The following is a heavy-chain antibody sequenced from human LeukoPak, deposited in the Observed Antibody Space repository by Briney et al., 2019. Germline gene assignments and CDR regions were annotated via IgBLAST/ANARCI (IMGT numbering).Heavy chain of an antibody. D-gene: IGHD6-13*01. CDR3: ARGGAAAGTRGNDF. J-gene: IGHJ4*02. V-gene: IGHV3-64*01. Sequence: PGGSLRLSCAASGFTFSSYGMHWVRQAPGKGLEYVSAINGNGGSTYYATSVKGRFTISRDNSKNTLYLQMGSLRAEDMAVYYCARGGAAAGTRGNDFWGQGTLVTVSP. CDR2: INGNGGST. CDR1: GFTFSSYG.